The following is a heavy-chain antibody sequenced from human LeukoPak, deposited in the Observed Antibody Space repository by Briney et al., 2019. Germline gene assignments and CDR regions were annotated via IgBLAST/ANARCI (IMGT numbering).Heavy chain of an antibody. Sequence: GRSLRLSCAASGFTFDDYAMHWVRQAPGKGLEWFSGISWNSGSIGYADSVKGRFTISRDNAKNSLYLQMNSLRAEDTAVYYCARGGSGATRDDTFDIWGQGTMVTVSS. J-gene: IGHJ3*02. CDR2: ISWNSGSI. CDR1: GFTFDDYA. V-gene: IGHV3-9*01. CDR3: ARGGSGATRDDTFDI. D-gene: IGHD3-16*01.